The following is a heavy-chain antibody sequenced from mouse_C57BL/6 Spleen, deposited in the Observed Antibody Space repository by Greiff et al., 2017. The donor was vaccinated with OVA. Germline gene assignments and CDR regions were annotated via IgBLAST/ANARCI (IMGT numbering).Heavy chain of an antibody. CDR2: INPSTGGT. D-gene: IGHD2-4*01. CDR3: ARGYDYDSYYAMDY. V-gene: IGHV1-42*01. J-gene: IGHJ4*01. CDR1: GYSFTGYY. Sequence: EVQLQQSGPELVKPGASVKISCKASGYSFTGYYINWVKQSPEKSLEWIGEINPSTGGTTYNQKFKAKATLTVDKSSSTAYMQLKSLTSEDSAVYYCARGYDYDSYYAMDYWGQGTSVTVSS.